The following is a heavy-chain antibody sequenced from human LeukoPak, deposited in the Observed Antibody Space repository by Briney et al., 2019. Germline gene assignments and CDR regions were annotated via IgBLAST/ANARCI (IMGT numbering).Heavy chain of an antibody. Sequence: PGGSLRLSCAASGFTLSSYAMSWIRQPPGKGLEWIGSIYYSGSTYYNPSLKSRVTISVDTSKNQFSLKLSSVTAADTAVYYCASRGIAVAGTYFDYWGQGTLVTVSS. CDR3: ASRGIAVAGTYFDY. CDR2: IYYSGST. CDR1: GFTLSSYA. D-gene: IGHD6-19*01. J-gene: IGHJ4*02. V-gene: IGHV4-39*01.